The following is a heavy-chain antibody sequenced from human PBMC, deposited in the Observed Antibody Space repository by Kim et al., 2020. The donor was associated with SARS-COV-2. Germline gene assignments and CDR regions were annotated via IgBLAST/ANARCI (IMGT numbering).Heavy chain of an antibody. CDR2: ISYDGSNK. J-gene: IGHJ6*03. Sequence: GGSLRLSCAASGFTFSSYGMHWVRQAPGKGLEWVAVISYDGSNKYYADSVKGRFTISRDNSKNTLYLQMNSLRAEDTAVYYCAKDLRYYYYMDVWGKGTTVTVSS. V-gene: IGHV3-30*18. CDR3: AKDLRYYYYMDV. CDR1: GFTFSSYG.